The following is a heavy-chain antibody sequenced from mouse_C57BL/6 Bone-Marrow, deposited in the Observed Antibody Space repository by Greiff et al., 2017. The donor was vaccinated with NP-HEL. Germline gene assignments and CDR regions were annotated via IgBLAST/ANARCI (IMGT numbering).Heavy chain of an antibody. D-gene: IGHD2-2*01. CDR1: GYTFTSYG. J-gene: IGHJ3*01. CDR2: IYPRSGNT. V-gene: IGHV1-81*01. Sequence: QVHVKQSGAELARPGASVKLSCKASGYTFTSYGISWVKQRTGQGLEWIGEIYPRSGNTYYNEKFKGKATLTADKSSSTAYMELRSLTSEDSAVYFCARGSTMVTRGSAWFAYWGQGTLVTVSA. CDR3: ARGSTMVTRGSAWFAY.